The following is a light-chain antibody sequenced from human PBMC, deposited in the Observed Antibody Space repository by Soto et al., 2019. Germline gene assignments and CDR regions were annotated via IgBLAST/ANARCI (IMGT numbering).Light chain of an antibody. V-gene: IGKV3-11*01. Sequence: EIVLTQSPATLSLSPGERATLSCRASQSIRRYLAWYQQKPGQAPRLLIYDASNRATGIPARFSGSGSGTDFTLTISSLEPEDFSVYYCQHRSQWTPETFGGGTKVEIK. CDR2: DAS. J-gene: IGKJ4*01. CDR1: QSIRRY. CDR3: QHRSQWTPET.